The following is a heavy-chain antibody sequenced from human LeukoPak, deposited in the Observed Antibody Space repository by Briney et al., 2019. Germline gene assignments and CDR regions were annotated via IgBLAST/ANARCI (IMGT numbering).Heavy chain of an antibody. CDR1: GGSISSYY. V-gene: IGHV4-59*08. Sequence: PSETLSLTCTVSGGSISSYYWSWLRQPPGKGLEWIGYISYSGSTNYNPSLKSRVTISVDTSKNQFSLKLSSVTAADTAVYYCATRKAAGSLDYWGQGTLVTVSS. J-gene: IGHJ4*02. CDR3: ATRKAAGSLDY. CDR2: ISYSGST. D-gene: IGHD6-13*01.